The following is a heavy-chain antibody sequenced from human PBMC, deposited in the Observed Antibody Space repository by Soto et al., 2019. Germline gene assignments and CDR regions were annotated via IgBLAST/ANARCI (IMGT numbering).Heavy chain of an antibody. D-gene: IGHD6-19*01. V-gene: IGHV3-30*18. J-gene: IGHJ4*02. CDR2: ISYDGSNK. Sequence: GRSLRLSCAASGFTFSSYGMHWVRQAPGKGLEWVAVISYDGSNKYYADSVKGRFTISRDNSKNTLYLQMNSLRAEDTAVYYCAKDPYSSGLNYFDYWGQGTLVTVSS. CDR1: GFTFSSYG. CDR3: AKDPYSSGLNYFDY.